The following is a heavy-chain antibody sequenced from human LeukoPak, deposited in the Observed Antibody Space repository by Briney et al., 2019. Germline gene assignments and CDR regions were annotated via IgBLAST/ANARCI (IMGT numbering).Heavy chain of an antibody. CDR3: AKGAGYSSSLGWFDP. CDR1: GFTFDDYA. Sequence: PGRSLRLSCAASGFTFDDYAMHWVRQAPGKGLEWVSAISGSGGSTYYADSVKGRFTISRDNSKNTLYLQMNSLRAEDTAVYYCAKGAGYSSSLGWFDPWGQGTLVTVSS. J-gene: IGHJ5*02. D-gene: IGHD6-13*01. CDR2: ISGSGGST. V-gene: IGHV3-23*01.